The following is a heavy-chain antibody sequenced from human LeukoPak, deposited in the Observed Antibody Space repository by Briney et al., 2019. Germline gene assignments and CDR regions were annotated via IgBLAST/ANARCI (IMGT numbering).Heavy chain of an antibody. CDR2: INHRGTT. Sequence: PSETLSLTCAVSGESFSHYYWSWLRQTPGKGLEWIGEINHRGTTNYNPSLKSRVAISIDTSRNQFSLQVTSVTAADTAVFYCARGAFYTSSVWFDPWGQGTLVTVSS. CDR1: GESFSHYY. CDR3: ARGAFYTSSVWFDP. D-gene: IGHD6-6*01. J-gene: IGHJ5*02. V-gene: IGHV4-34*01.